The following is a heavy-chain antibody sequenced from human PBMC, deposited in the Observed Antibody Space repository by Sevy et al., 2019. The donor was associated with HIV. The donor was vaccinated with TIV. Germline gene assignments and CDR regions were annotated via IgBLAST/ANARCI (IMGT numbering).Heavy chain of an antibody. J-gene: IGHJ4*02. Sequence: ASVKVSCKASGGTFSSYAISWVRQAPGQGLEWMGGIIPIFGTANYAQKFQGRVTITADESTSTANMELSSLRSEDTAVYYCATGRYYDYVWGSYRPPHYFDYWGQGTLVTVSS. D-gene: IGHD3-16*02. CDR2: IIPIFGTA. CDR1: GGTFSSYA. V-gene: IGHV1-69*13. CDR3: ATGRYYDYVWGSYRPPHYFDY.